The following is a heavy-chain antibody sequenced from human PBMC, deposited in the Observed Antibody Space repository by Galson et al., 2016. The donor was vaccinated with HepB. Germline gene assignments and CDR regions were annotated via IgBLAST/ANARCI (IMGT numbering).Heavy chain of an antibody. J-gene: IGHJ4*02. CDR1: GFSFSDYW. Sequence: SLRLSCAASGFSFSDYWMSLVRQAPGKGLEWVANIKQDGSDRSYVDSVKGRFTISRDNARNSLYLEMHNLGAEDTATYYCAREGAGGFDYWCQGTLVTVSA. CDR2: IKQDGSDR. CDR3: AREGAGGFDY. V-gene: IGHV3-7*01.